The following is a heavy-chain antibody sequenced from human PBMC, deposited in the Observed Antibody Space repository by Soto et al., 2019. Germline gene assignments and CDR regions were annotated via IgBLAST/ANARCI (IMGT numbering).Heavy chain of an antibody. CDR2: ISYSGNT. Sequence: SETLSLTCTVSGGSISSGHYYWSGSRQPPGKGMEWIGFISYSGNTYYSASLKSRVTISVDTSKNQFSLNLSFVTAADTAVYYCATMGTPATGLFYFDNWGQGTLVT. J-gene: IGHJ4*02. D-gene: IGHD1-7*01. V-gene: IGHV4-30-4*01. CDR1: GGSISSGHYY. CDR3: ATMGTPATGLFYFDN.